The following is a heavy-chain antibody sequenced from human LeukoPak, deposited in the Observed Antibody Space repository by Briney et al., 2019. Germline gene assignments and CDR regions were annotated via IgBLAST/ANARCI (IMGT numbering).Heavy chain of an antibody. CDR3: ARGLVDPYYYDSSGYFAFDI. CDR1: GGTFSSYA. V-gene: IGHV1-2*02. J-gene: IGHJ3*02. D-gene: IGHD3-22*01. Sequence: GASVKVSCKASGGTFSSYAISWVRQAPGQGLEWMGWINPNSGGTNYAQKFQGRVTMTRDTSISTAYMELSRLRSDDTAVYYCARGLVDPYYYDSSGYFAFDIWGQGTMVTVSS. CDR2: INPNSGGT.